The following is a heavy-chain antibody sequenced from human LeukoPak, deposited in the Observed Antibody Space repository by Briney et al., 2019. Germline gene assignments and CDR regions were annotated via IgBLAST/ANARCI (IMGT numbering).Heavy chain of an antibody. D-gene: IGHD6-13*01. CDR1: GFTFSSYS. J-gene: IGHJ3*02. CDR3: ARDRGMLAAAFDI. Sequence: PRGSLRLSCAASGFTFSSYSMNWVRQAPGKGLEWVSSISRSSSYIYHADSVKGRFTISRDNAKNSLYLQMNSLRAEDTAVYYCARDRGMLAAAFDIWGQGTMVTVSS. CDR2: ISRSSSYI. V-gene: IGHV3-21*01.